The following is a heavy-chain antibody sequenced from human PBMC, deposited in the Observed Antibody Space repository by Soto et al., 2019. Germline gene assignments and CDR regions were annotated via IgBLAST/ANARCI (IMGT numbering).Heavy chain of an antibody. CDR3: ARDYGSALDY. D-gene: IGHD3-10*01. Sequence: QVQLVESGGGVVQPGRSLRLSCVAIGFTFSSYAMNWVRQAPGKGLEWVAVISHDGSSQYYTDSVKGRFTISRDNSKNTLYVQMNSLRGEDTAVYYCARDYGSALDYWGQGTVVTVSS. V-gene: IGHV3-30-3*01. CDR2: ISHDGSSQ. J-gene: IGHJ4*02. CDR1: GFTFSSYA.